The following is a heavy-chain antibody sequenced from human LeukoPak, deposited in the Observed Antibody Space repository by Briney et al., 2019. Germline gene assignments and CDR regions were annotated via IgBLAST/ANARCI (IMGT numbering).Heavy chain of an antibody. J-gene: IGHJ4*02. Sequence: GRSLRLSCAASGFTFDDYAMRWVRQAPGKGLEWVSGISWNSGSIGYADSVKGRFTISRDNAKNSLYLQMNSLRAEDMALYYCAKDISVGSSSWFDYWGQGTLVTVSS. CDR2: ISWNSGSI. D-gene: IGHD6-13*01. CDR1: GFTFDDYA. CDR3: AKDISVGSSSWFDY. V-gene: IGHV3-9*03.